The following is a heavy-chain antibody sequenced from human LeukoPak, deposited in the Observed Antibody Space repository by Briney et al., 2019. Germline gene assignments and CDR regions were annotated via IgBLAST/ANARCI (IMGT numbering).Heavy chain of an antibody. CDR2: IYHTGST. CDR1: GGSISSYY. Sequence: SETLTLTCTVSGGSISSYYWSWIRQPPGKGLEWIANIYHTGSTNYNPSLSSRVTISIDTAKNQFSLKLTSVTAADTAVYYCARRGRNSSGWQDYLWGQGTLVTVSS. CDR3: ARRGRNSSGWQDYL. V-gene: IGHV4-59*01. J-gene: IGHJ4*02. D-gene: IGHD6-25*01.